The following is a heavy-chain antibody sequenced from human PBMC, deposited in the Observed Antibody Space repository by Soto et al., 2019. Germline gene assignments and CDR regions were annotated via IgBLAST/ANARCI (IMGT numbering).Heavy chain of an antibody. Sequence: QVQLQESGPGLVKPSQTLSLTCTVSGGSISSGGYYWSWIRQHPGKGLEWIGYIYYSGSTYYNPSLKSRVTISVDTSKNQFSLKLSSVTPADTAVYYCASLMRGSLPQTYYYYGMDVWGQGTTLTVSS. D-gene: IGHD6-6*01. V-gene: IGHV4-31*03. CDR2: IYYSGST. CDR1: GGSISSGGYY. J-gene: IGHJ6*02. CDR3: ASLMRGSLPQTYYYYGMDV.